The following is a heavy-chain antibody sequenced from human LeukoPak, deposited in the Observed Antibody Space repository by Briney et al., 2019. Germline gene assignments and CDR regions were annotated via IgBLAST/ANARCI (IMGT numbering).Heavy chain of an antibody. J-gene: IGHJ6*03. V-gene: IGHV1-69*13. Sequence: GASVKVSCKASGGTFSSYVISWVRQAPGQGLEWMGGIIPIFGTANYAQKFQGRVTITADEFTSTAYMELSSLRSEDTAVYYCARGGPLRLGALSFSYYYYMDVWGKGTTVTVSS. CDR3: ARGGPLRLGALSFSYYYYMDV. D-gene: IGHD3-16*02. CDR2: IIPIFGTA. CDR1: GGTFSSYV.